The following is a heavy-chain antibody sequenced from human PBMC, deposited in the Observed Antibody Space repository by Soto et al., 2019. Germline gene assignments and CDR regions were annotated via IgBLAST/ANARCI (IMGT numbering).Heavy chain of an antibody. CDR1: GYTFTGYY. J-gene: IGHJ6*02. CDR2: INHNSGGT. D-gene: IGHD2-15*01. Sequence: ASVKVSCKASGYTFTGYYMHWVRQAPGQGLEWMGWINHNSGGTNYAQKFQGRVTMTRDTSTSTAYMELSRLRSDDTAVYYCARDRCSGGSCYHYYYGLDVWGQGTTVTVSS. CDR3: ARDRCSGGSCYHYYYGLDV. V-gene: IGHV1-2*02.